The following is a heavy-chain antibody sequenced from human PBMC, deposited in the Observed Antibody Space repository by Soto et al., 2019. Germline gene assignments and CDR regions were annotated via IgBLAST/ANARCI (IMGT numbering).Heavy chain of an antibody. J-gene: IGHJ4*02. D-gene: IGHD3-3*01. CDR3: ARVHREWLQFDY. Sequence: PGGSLRLSCAASGFTVSSNYMSWVRQAPGKGLGWVSVIYSGGSTYYADSVKGRFTISRDNSKNTLYLQMNSLRAEDTAVYYCARVHREWLQFDYWGQGTLVTVSS. CDR2: IYSGGST. V-gene: IGHV3-53*01. CDR1: GFTVSSNY.